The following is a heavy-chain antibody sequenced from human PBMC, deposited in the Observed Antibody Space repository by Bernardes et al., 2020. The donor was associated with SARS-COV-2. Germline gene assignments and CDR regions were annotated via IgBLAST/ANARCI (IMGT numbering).Heavy chain of an antibody. CDR2: IYPGDSDS. CDR3: ARRGYCSGGTCSWYLDL. Sequence: GESLKISCEGFGYSFTSYWIAWVRQMPGKGLEWMGIIYPGDSDSRYSPSFQGQVTISADKSISTAYLQWSSLKASDTAMYYCARRGYCSGGTCSWYLDLWGRGTLVTVSS. D-gene: IGHD2-15*01. J-gene: IGHJ2*01. CDR1: GYSFTSYW. V-gene: IGHV5-51*01.